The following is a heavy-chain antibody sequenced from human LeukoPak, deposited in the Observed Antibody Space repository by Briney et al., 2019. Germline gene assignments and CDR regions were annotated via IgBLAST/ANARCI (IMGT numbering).Heavy chain of an antibody. CDR2: ISWNSGSI. V-gene: IGHV3-9*01. CDR1: GFTFDDYA. CDR3: AKGDSSSSAPSYFQH. Sequence: PGGSLRLSCAASGFTFDDYAMHWVRQAPGKGLEWVSGISWNSGSIGYADSVKGRFTISRDNAKNSLYLQMNSLRAEDTALYYCAKGDSSSSAPSYFQHWGQGTLVTVSS. D-gene: IGHD6-6*01. J-gene: IGHJ1*01.